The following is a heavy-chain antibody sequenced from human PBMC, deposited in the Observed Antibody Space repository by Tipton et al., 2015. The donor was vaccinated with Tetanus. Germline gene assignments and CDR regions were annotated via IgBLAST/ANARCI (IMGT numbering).Heavy chain of an antibody. CDR2: MNPNSGNT. CDR1: GYTFTSYD. CDR3: ARRVYDSEETRIDY. Sequence: QLVQSGAEVKKPGASVKVSCKASGYTFTSYDINWVRQATGQRLEWMGWMNPNSGNTGYAQKFQGRVTMTRNTSISTAYMELSSLRSEDTAVYYCARRVYDSEETRIDYWGQGTLVTVSS. J-gene: IGHJ4*02. V-gene: IGHV1-8*01. D-gene: IGHD3-22*01.